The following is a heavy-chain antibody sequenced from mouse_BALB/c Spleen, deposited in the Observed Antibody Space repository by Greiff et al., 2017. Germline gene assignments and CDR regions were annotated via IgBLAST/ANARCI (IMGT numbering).Heavy chain of an antibody. J-gene: IGHJ4*01. Sequence: DVHLVESGGGLVQPGGSRKLSCAASGFTFSSFGMHWVRQAPEKGLEWVAYISSGSSTIYYADTVKGRFTISRDNPKNTLFLQMTSLRSEDTAMYYCARSGSYGSMDYWGQGTSVTVSS. CDR1: GFTFSSFG. CDR2: ISSGSSTI. D-gene: IGHD1-1*01. V-gene: IGHV5-17*02. CDR3: ARSGSYGSMDY.